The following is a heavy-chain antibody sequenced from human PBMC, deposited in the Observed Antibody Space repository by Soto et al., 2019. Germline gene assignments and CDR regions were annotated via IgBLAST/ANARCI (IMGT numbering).Heavy chain of an antibody. V-gene: IGHV4-39*07. D-gene: IGHD5-18*01. CDR3: ARGYGYFDY. CDR2: IYYSGST. CDR1: GGSMSTSDYY. J-gene: IGHJ4*02. Sequence: SETLSLTCTVSGGSMSTSDYYWGWIRQTPGKGLGWIGSIYYSGSTYYNPSLKSRVTISVDTSKNQFSLKLSSVTAADTAVYYCARGYGYFDYWGQGTLVTVSS.